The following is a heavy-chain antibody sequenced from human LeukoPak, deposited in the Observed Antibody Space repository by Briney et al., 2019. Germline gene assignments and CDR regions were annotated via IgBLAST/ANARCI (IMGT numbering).Heavy chain of an antibody. CDR2: IIPILGIA. CDR3: ARDSNGYSSGWSDYYYGMDV. V-gene: IGHV1-69*04. CDR1: GGTFSSYA. J-gene: IGHJ6*02. Sequence: SVKVSCKASGGTFSSYAISWVRQAPGQGLEWMGRIIPILGIANYAQKFQGRVKIIADKSTSTAYMELSSLRSEDTAVYYCARDSNGYSSGWSDYYYGMDVWGQGTTVTVSS. D-gene: IGHD6-19*01.